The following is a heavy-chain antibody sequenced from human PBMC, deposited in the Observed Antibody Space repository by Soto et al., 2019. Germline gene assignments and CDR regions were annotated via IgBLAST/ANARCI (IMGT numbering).Heavy chain of an antibody. Sequence: GGSLRLSCAASGFSFSNYAMSWVRQAPGKGLEWISTISGSGGSTYYADSVKGRFTISRDNSKNTLYLQMNSLRAEDTAVYYCAKGQSTYYDFWSRYYDWFDPWGQGTLVTVSS. CDR1: GFSFSNYA. CDR2: ISGSGGST. D-gene: IGHD3-3*01. J-gene: IGHJ5*02. V-gene: IGHV3-23*01. CDR3: AKGQSTYYDFWSRYYDWFDP.